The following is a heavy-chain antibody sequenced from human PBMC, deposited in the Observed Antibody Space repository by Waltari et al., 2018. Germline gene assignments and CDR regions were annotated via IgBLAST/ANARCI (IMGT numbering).Heavy chain of an antibody. V-gene: IGHV1-24*01. CDR1: GYRLTDLS. Sequence: QVQLVQSGAEVKKPGASVKVSCKVSGYRLTDLSMHWVRQAPGKGLEWLGGFDPEDVETIYAQKFQGRVTMTEDTSTDTAYMELSSLRSEDTAVYFCATPGFFDLYYFDYWGQGTLVTVSS. CDR2: FDPEDVET. CDR3: ATPGFFDLYYFDY. J-gene: IGHJ4*02. D-gene: IGHD3-9*01.